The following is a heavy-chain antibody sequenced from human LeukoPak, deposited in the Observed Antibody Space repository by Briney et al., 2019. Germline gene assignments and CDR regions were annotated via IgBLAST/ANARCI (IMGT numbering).Heavy chain of an antibody. V-gene: IGHV3-30-3*01. CDR1: AFTFSYYA. CDR3: ARGPKYYYDDSAYYYGYFDY. J-gene: IGHJ4*02. CDR2: ISYDGSNK. Sequence: GGSLRLSCAASAFTFSYYAMHWVRQAPGKGLEWVAVISYDGSNKYYADSVKGRFTISRDSFKNTLYLQMNSLRSEDTAVYYCARGPKYYYDDSAYYYGYFDYWGQGTLVTVSS. D-gene: IGHD3-22*01.